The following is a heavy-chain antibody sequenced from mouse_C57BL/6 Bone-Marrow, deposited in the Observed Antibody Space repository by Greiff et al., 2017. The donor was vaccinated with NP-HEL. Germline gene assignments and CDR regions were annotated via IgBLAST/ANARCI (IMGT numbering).Heavy chain of an antibody. J-gene: IGHJ3*01. V-gene: IGHV5-6*01. CDR1: GFTFSSYG. D-gene: IGHD2-4*01. CDR3: ARQSEDYGAY. CDR2: ISSGGSYT. Sequence: EVQVVESGGDLVKPGGSLKLSCAASGFTFSSYGMSWVRQTPDKRLEWVATISSGGSYTYYPDSVKGRFPISRDNAKNTRYLQMSSLKSEGTAMYYCARQSEDYGAYWGQGTLVTVSA.